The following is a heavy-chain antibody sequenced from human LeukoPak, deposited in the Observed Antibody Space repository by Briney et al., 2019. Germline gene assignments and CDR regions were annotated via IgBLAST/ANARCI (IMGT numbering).Heavy chain of an antibody. Sequence: GRSLRLSCAASGFTFSTYWMHWVRQAPGKGLVWVSRIHTDGSIKSYADSVKGRFTISRDNVRNTLYLQLNSLRVQDTAVYSCAELGITMIGGVWGKGTTVTISS. CDR1: GFTFSTYW. CDR3: AELGITMIGGV. J-gene: IGHJ6*04. V-gene: IGHV3-74*01. D-gene: IGHD3-10*02. CDR2: IHTDGSIK.